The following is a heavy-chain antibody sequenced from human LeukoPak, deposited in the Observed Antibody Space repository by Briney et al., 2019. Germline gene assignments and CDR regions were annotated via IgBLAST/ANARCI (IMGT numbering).Heavy chain of an antibody. Sequence: PSETLSLTCAVYGGSFSGYYWSWIRQPPGKGLEWIGEINHSGSTNYNPSLKSRVTISVDTSKNQFSLKLSSVTAADTAVYYCARGRGGYYGSGSLENDYWGRGTLVTVSS. V-gene: IGHV4-34*01. CDR2: INHSGST. J-gene: IGHJ4*02. D-gene: IGHD3-10*01. CDR3: ARGRGGYYGSGSLENDY. CDR1: GGSFSGYY.